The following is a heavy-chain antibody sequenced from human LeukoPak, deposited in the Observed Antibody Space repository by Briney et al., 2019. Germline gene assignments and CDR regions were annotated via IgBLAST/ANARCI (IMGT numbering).Heavy chain of an antibody. CDR1: GYTFTGYY. V-gene: IGHV1-2*02. D-gene: IGHD2-15*01. CDR3: ARDTSVGGFDP. CDR2: INPYSGGT. Sequence: ASVKVSCKASGYTFTGYYMHWVRQAPGQGLEWMGWINPYSGGTNYAQKFQGRVTMTRDTSISTAYMELSRPRSDDTAVYYCARDTSVGGFDPWGQGTLVTASS. J-gene: IGHJ5*02.